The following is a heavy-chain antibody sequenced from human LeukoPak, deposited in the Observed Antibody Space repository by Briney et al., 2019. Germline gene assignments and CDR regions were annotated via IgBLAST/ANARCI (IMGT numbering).Heavy chain of an antibody. V-gene: IGHV3-73*01. CDR2: IRSKANSYAT. CDR1: GFTFSGSA. D-gene: IGHD3-3*01. CDR3: LVLRFLEWKVDY. Sequence: PGGSLRLSCAASGFTFSGSAMHWVRQASGKGLEWVGRIRSKANSYATAYAASVKGRFTISRDDSKNTAYLQMNSLKTEDTAVYYCLVLRFLEWKVDYWGQGTLVTVSS. J-gene: IGHJ4*02.